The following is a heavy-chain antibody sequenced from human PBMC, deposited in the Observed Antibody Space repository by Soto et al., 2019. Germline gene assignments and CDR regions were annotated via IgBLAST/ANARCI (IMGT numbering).Heavy chain of an antibody. J-gene: IGHJ4*02. D-gene: IGHD3-22*01. CDR3: ARGIYDSSGYLLFDY. V-gene: IGHV4-4*02. CDR2: IYHSGST. Sequence: SETLSLTCTVSNGSISSSNWWSWVRQPPGKGLEWIGEIYHSGSTNYNPSLKSRVTISVDKSKNQFSLKLTSVTAADTAVYYCARGIYDSSGYLLFDYWGQGTRVTVAS. CDR1: NGSISSSNW.